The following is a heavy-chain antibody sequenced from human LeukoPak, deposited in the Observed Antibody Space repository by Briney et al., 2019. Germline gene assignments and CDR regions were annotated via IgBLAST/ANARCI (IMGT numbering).Heavy chain of an antibody. Sequence: SQTLSLTCTVSGGSISSGDYYWSWIRQPPGKGLEWIGYIYYSGSTYYNPSLKSRVTISVDTSKNQFSLKLSSVTAAGTAVYYCASWDTAMVASAFDIWGQGTMVTVSS. V-gene: IGHV4-30-4*01. CDR2: IYYSGST. D-gene: IGHD5-18*01. CDR1: GGSISSGDYY. CDR3: ASWDTAMVASAFDI. J-gene: IGHJ3*02.